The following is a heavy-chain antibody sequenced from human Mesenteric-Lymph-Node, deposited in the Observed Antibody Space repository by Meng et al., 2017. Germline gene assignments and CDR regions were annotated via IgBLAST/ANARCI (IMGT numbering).Heavy chain of an antibody. CDR1: GYTFTGYY. D-gene: IGHD3-22*01. Sequence: ASVKVSCKASGYTFTGYYMHWVRQATGQGLEWMGWMNPNSGNTGYAQKFQGRVTITADESTSTAYMELSSLRSEDTAVYYCARTLIIGDSSGYFPGAFWGQGTLVTVSS. J-gene: IGHJ4*02. CDR2: MNPNSGNT. V-gene: IGHV1-8*03. CDR3: ARTLIIGDSSGYFPGAF.